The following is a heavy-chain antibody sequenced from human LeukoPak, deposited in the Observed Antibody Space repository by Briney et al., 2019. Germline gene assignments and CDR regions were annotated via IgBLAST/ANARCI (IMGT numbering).Heavy chain of an antibody. V-gene: IGHV3-7*05. CDR1: GFTSTRFW. CDR2: IDQSGGRN. CDR3: ARDVEGGTIDI. J-gene: IGHJ3*02. Sequence: RGSLRLFFAASGFTSTRFWLNWVRQAPGRGLEWVANIDQSGGRNNYVDSVKGRFTISRDNAKNSLFLEMSSLRADDTAVYFCARDVEGGTIDIRGQRRTVTVSS. D-gene: IGHD2-8*01.